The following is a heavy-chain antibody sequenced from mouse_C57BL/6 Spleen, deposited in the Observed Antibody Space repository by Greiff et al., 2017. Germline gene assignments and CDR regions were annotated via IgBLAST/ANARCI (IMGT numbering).Heavy chain of an antibody. D-gene: IGHD1-1*01. CDR2: IRNKANGYTT. Sequence: EVMLVESGGGLVQPGGSLSLSCAASGFTFTDYYMSWVRQPPGQALEWLGFIRNKANGYTTEYSASVKGRFTISRDNSQSILYLQMNALRAEDSATYYCARWCYGSSWGYFDYWGQGTTLTVSS. CDR1: GFTFTDYY. V-gene: IGHV7-3*01. CDR3: ARWCYGSSWGYFDY. J-gene: IGHJ2*01.